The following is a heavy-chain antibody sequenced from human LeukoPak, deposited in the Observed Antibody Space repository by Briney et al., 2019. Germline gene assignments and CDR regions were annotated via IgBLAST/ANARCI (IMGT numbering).Heavy chain of an antibody. J-gene: IGHJ4*02. CDR1: GFTFSSYA. V-gene: IGHV3-23*01. CDR3: AKDTDLMVRGIIFDY. D-gene: IGHD3-10*01. Sequence: PGGSLRLSCAASGFTFSSYAMSWVRQAPGKGLEWVSAISGSGGSTYYADSVKGRFTISRDNSKNTLYLQMNSLRAEDTAVYYCAKDTDLMVRGIIFDYWGQGTLVTVSS. CDR2: ISGSGGST.